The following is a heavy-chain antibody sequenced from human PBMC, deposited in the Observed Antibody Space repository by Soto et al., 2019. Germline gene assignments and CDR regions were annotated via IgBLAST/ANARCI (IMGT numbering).Heavy chain of an antibody. D-gene: IGHD5-18*01. CDR3: AIIKWIQLPAPGGYYYYMDV. CDR1: GGSISSSSYY. V-gene: IGHV4-39*01. CDR2: IYYSGST. Sequence: SETLSLTCTVSGGSISSSSYYWGWIRQPPGKGLEWIGSIYYSGSTYYNPSLKSRVTISVDTSKNQFSLKLSSVTAADTAVYYCAIIKWIQLPAPGGYYYYMDVWGKGTTVTVSS. J-gene: IGHJ6*03.